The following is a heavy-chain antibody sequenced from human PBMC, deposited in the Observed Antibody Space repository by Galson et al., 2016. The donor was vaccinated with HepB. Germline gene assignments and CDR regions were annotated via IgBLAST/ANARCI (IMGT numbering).Heavy chain of an antibody. CDR2: IFHSGST. CDR1: GDSIRSSF. J-gene: IGHJ5*02. V-gene: IGHV4-59*12. Sequence: SETLSLTCTVSGDSIRSSFWSWLRQPPGKGLEWIGYIFHSGSTNYNPALKSRVTISVDTSKNQFSLKLSSVTAADTAVYYCARGDTSSWHNWFDPWGQGTLVTVSS. D-gene: IGHD6-13*01. CDR3: ARGDTSSWHNWFDP.